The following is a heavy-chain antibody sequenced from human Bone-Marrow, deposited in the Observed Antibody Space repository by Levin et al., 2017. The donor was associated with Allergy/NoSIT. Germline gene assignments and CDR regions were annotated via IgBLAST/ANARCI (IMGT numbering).Heavy chain of an antibody. CDR3: ARSAKPYGSGSYGPPFDAFDI. V-gene: IGHV3-30-3*01. CDR2: ISYDGSNK. J-gene: IGHJ3*02. D-gene: IGHD3-10*01. CDR1: GFTFSSYA. Sequence: GGSLRLSCAASGFTFSSYAMHWVRQAPGKGLEWVAVISYDGSNKYYADSVKGRFTISRDNSKNTLYLQMNSLRAEDTAVYYCARSAKPYGSGSYGPPFDAFDIWGQGTMVTVSS.